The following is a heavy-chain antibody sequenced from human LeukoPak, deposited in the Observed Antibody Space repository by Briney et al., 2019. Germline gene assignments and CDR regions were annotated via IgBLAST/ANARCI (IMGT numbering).Heavy chain of an antibody. Sequence: SETLSLTCTVSGYSISSGYYWGWIRQPPGKGLGWIGSIYHSGSTFYNPSLKSRVTISVDTSKNQFSLKPSSVTAADTAMFYCARGLGPGNWFDPWGQGTLVTVSS. J-gene: IGHJ5*02. CDR3: ARGLGPGNWFDP. CDR2: IYHSGST. CDR1: GYSISSGYY. D-gene: IGHD3-10*01. V-gene: IGHV4-38-2*02.